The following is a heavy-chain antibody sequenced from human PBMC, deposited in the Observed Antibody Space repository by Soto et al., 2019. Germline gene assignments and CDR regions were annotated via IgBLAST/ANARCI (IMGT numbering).Heavy chain of an antibody. Sequence: GGSLRLSCAASGFTFSSYWMHWVRQAPGKGLVWVSRINSDGSSTSYADSVKGRFTISRDNDKNTLYLQMNSLRAEDTAVYYCARGESSGYYYYYGMDVWGQGTTVTVSS. CDR2: INSDGSST. CDR3: ARGESSGYYYYYGMDV. J-gene: IGHJ6*02. V-gene: IGHV3-74*01. CDR1: GFTFSSYW. D-gene: IGHD3-22*01.